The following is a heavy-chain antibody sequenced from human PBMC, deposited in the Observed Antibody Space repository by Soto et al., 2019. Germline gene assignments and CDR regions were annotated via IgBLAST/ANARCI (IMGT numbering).Heavy chain of an antibody. Sequence: PGGSLRLSCAASGFTFSNAWMRWVRQAPGKGLEWVGRIKSKTDGGTTDYAAPVKGRFTISRDDSKNTLYLQMNSLKTEDTAVYYCTTDQYYQLLYYYYGMDVWGQGTTVTVSS. J-gene: IGHJ6*02. D-gene: IGHD2-2*01. CDR3: TTDQYYQLLYYYYGMDV. V-gene: IGHV3-15*01. CDR1: GFTFSNAW. CDR2: IKSKTDGGTT.